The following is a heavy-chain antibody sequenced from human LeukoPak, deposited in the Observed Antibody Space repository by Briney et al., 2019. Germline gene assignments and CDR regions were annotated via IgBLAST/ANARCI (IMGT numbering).Heavy chain of an antibody. V-gene: IGHV1-69*04. CDR3: ARESNGLPLNIRYYYYMDV. J-gene: IGHJ6*03. CDR2: IIPILGIA. D-gene: IGHD2-8*01. Sequence: EASVKVSCKASGGTFSSYAISWVRQAPGQGLEWMGRIIPILGIANYAQKFQGRVTITTDESTSTAYMELSSLRSEDTAVYYCARESNGLPLNIRYYYYMDVWGKGTTVTVSS. CDR1: GGTFSSYA.